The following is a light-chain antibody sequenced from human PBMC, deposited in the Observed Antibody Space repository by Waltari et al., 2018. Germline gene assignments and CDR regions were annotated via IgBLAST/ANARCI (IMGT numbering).Light chain of an antibody. CDR1: SGHSSNI. V-gene: IGLV4-69*01. Sequence: QLVVTQSPSASASLGASVKLTCTLSSGHSSNIIAWHQQQPEKGPRYLMKVNRYGSHSRGDGIPDRFSGSSSGAERHLPISSLQAEDEADYYCQTGGHGTWVFGGGTKLTVL. CDR3: QTGGHGTWV. CDR2: VNRYGSH. J-gene: IGLJ3*02.